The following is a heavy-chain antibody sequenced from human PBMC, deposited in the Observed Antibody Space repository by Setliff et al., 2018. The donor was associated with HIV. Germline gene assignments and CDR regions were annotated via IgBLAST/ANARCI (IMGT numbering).Heavy chain of an antibody. V-gene: IGHV4-59*01. Sequence: LSLTCTVSGGSISGYYWTWIRQPPGKGLEWIGYIYYSGTTKYNPSLKSRVTISLDTSKYQFSLKVSSVTAADSAVYYCARDRTYGDSGTYYMDVWGKGTTVTVSS. J-gene: IGHJ6*03. CDR3: ARDRTYGDSGTYYMDV. CDR1: GGSISGYY. CDR2: IYYSGTT. D-gene: IGHD3-10*01.